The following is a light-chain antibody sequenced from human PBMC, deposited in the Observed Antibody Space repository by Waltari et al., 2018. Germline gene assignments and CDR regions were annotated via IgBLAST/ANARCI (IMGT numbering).Light chain of an antibody. Sequence: DIQMTQSPSILSASVGDRVTITCRASQSIRTWLAWYQQKPGKAPKLNLYSTSNLETGVPSRFSGSGTGTEFSLTISSLQPDDFATYYCQQYNTYSTYTFGQGTKLEIK. V-gene: IGKV1-5*03. CDR1: QSIRTW. J-gene: IGKJ2*01. CDR2: STS. CDR3: QQYNTYSTYT.